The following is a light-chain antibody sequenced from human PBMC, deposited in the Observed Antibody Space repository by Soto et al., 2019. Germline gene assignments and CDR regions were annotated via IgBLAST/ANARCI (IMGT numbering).Light chain of an antibody. CDR2: GAS. V-gene: IGKV3-15*01. CDR3: QQYSNSLFT. CDR1: QSVSSN. J-gene: IGKJ3*01. Sequence: EIVMTQSPATLSVSPGERATLSCRASQSVSSNLVWYQQKPGQPPRLLIYGASTRATGIPDRFSGSGSGTEFPLTIRRLQSEDFAVYYCQQYSNSLFTFGPGTKVDI.